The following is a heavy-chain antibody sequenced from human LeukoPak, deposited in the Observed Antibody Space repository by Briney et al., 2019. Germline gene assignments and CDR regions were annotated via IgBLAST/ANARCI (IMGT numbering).Heavy chain of an antibody. D-gene: IGHD5-12*01. J-gene: IGHJ4*02. V-gene: IGHV3-48*03. Sequence: PGGSLRLSCAVSGFTFSSYEVNWVRQATGKGLEWVLYISMSGSTIYYADSVKGRFTISRDNAKNLLYLQMNSLRAEDTAVYYCARVRSRGYSGYGYWGQGTLVTVSS. CDR3: ARVRSRGYSGYGY. CDR2: ISMSGSTI. CDR1: GFTFSSYE.